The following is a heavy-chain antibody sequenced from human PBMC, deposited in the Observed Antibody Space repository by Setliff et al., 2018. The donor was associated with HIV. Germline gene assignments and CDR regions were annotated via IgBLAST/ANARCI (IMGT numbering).Heavy chain of an antibody. Sequence: GGSLRLSCAASGFTFKNNWMSWVRQAPGKGLEWVANIKQDGSEKYYVDSVKGRFTVSRDNAKNSLYLQMNSLRADDTAVYYCARGTGYSGYDSSDAFDIWGQGTMVT. CDR1: GFTFKNNW. J-gene: IGHJ3*02. CDR3: ARGTGYSGYDSSDAFDI. CDR2: IKQDGSEK. D-gene: IGHD5-12*01. V-gene: IGHV3-7*01.